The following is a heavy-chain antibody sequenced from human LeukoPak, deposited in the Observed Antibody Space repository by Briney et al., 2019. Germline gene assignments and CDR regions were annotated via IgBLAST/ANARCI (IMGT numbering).Heavy chain of an antibody. Sequence: SETLSLTCDVSGYSVSSGYLWGWIRQPPGKGLEWIGSIYHSGSTYYNPSLKSRVTISVDTSKNQFSLKLSSVTAADTAVYYCARTLTIFGVTANFDYWGQGTLVTFSS. CDR3: ARTLTIFGVTANFDY. D-gene: IGHD3-3*01. J-gene: IGHJ4*02. CDR2: IYHSGST. V-gene: IGHV4-38-2*01. CDR1: GYSVSSGYL.